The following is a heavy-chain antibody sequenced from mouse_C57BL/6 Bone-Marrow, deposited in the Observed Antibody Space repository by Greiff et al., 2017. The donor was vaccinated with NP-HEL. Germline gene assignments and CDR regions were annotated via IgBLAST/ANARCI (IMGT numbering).Heavy chain of an antibody. Sequence: EVKVVESGGGLVQSGRSLRLSCATSGFTFSDFYMEWVRQAPGKGLEWIAASRNKANDYTTEYSASVKGRFIVTRETSHNILYIQMNGLRAEDTAIYYCAREDWDWYFHVWGTGTTVTVSA. CDR3: AREDWDWYFHV. CDR1: GFTFSDFY. D-gene: IGHD4-1*01. CDR2: SRNKANDYTT. J-gene: IGHJ1*03. V-gene: IGHV7-1*01.